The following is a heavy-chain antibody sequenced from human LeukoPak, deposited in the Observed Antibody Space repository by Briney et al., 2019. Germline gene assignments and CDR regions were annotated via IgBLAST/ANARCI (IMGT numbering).Heavy chain of an antibody. D-gene: IGHD2-21*02. CDR2: IIPILGIA. CDR3: ARAGGVTDYFDY. J-gene: IGHJ4*02. CDR1: GGTFSSYA. V-gene: IGHV1-69*04. Sequence: GASVKVSCKASGGTFSSYAISWVRQAPGPGLEWTGRIIPILGIANYAQKFQGRVTITADKSTSTAYMELSSLRSEDTAVYYCARAGGVTDYFDYWGQGTLVTVSS.